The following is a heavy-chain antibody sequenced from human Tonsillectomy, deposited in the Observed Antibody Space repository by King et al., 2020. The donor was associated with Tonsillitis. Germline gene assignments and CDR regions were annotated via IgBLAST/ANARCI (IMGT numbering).Heavy chain of an antibody. CDR1: GGSISSYY. V-gene: IGHV4-59*01. D-gene: IGHD4-17*01. Sequence: QVQLQESGPGLVKPSETLSLTCTVSGGSISSYYWSWIRQPPGKGLEWIGYIYYSGSTNYNPSLKSRVTISVDTSKNQFSLKLSSVTAADTAVYYCARDNDGDYGYDFDYWGQGTLVTVSS. CDR2: IYYSGST. J-gene: IGHJ4*02. CDR3: ARDNDGDYGYDFDY.